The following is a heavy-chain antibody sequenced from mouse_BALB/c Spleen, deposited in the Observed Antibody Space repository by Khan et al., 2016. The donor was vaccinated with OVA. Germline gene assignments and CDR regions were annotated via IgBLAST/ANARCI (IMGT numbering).Heavy chain of an antibody. D-gene: IGHD2-14*01. J-gene: IGHJ3*01. CDR2: IRSGGNT. V-gene: IGHV2-2*01. CDR3: ARNSYMYDFTF. CDR1: GFSLTTYG. Sequence: QVQLKQSGPGLVRPSQTLSITCTVSGFSLTTYGVHWVRQSPGKGLEWLGVIRSGGNTAYNAAFISRLSITKDNSKSQAVFKLNSLQTDDTAMYYCARNSYMYDFTFWGAGTLVTVSA.